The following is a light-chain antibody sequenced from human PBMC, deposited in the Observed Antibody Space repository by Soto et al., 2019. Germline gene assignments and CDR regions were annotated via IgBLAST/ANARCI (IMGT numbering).Light chain of an antibody. CDR3: CSYAGRSTRV. CDR1: SSDVGGYNY. Sequence: QSALTQPRSVSGSPGQSVTISCTGTSSDVGGYNYVSWYQQHPGKAPKLMIYDVSERPSGVPDRFSGSKSGNTASLTISGPQAEDEADYYCCSYAGRSTRVFGTGTKLTVL. J-gene: IGLJ1*01. CDR2: DVS. V-gene: IGLV2-11*01.